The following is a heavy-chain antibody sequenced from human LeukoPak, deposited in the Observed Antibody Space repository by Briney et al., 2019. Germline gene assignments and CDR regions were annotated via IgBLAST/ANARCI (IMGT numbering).Heavy chain of an antibody. V-gene: IGHV4-4*07. Sequence: SETLSLTCTVSGGSISTYSWTWIRQPAGKGLEWIGRIYTSGITNYSPSLESRVTMSLDTSKNQFSLKVNSVTAADTAMYYCARDRMGGSGHWYFDLWGRGTLVTVSS. CDR1: GGSISTYS. CDR3: ARDRMGGSGHWYFDL. J-gene: IGHJ2*01. D-gene: IGHD3-10*01. CDR2: IYTSGIT.